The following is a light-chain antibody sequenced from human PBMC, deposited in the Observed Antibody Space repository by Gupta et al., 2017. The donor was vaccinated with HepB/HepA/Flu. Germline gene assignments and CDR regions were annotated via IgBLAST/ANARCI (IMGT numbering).Light chain of an antibody. CDR2: SNN. Sequence: QSVLTQPPSASGTPGQRVTTSCSGRSSNIRSNTVNWYQQLPGTAPKLLIYSNNKWPSGVPDRFSGSKSGTSASLAISGLQSEDEADYYCAAWDDSLNGVVFGGGTKLTVL. CDR1: SSNIRSNT. J-gene: IGLJ2*01. V-gene: IGLV1-44*01. CDR3: AAWDDSLNGVV.